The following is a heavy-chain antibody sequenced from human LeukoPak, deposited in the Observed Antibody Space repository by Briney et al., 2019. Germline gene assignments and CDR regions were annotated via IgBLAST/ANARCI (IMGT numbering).Heavy chain of an antibody. V-gene: IGHV4-39*01. J-gene: IGHJ4*02. CDR1: GGSISSSSYY. CDR2: IYYSGST. CDR3: ARRGTYYYDSSGYSFDY. Sequence: SETLSLTCTVSGGSISSSSYYWGWIRQPPGKGLEWIGSIYYSGSTYYNPSLKSRVTISVDTSKNQFSLKLSSVTAADTAVYYCARRGTYYYDSSGYSFDYWGQGTLVTVSS. D-gene: IGHD3-22*01.